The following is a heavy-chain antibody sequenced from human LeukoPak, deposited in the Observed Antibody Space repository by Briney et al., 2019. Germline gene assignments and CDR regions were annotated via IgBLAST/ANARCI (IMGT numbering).Heavy chain of an antibody. Sequence: GGSLRLSCAASGFTFSGSAMHWVRQASGKGLEWVGRIRSKANTYATAYAASVKGRFSISRDDSKNTAYLQLNSPKTEDTAVYYCSAAVGTDFYDYGMDVWGQGTTVTVSS. CDR2: IRSKANTYAT. D-gene: IGHD6-13*01. J-gene: IGHJ6*02. CDR1: GFTFSGSA. V-gene: IGHV3-73*01. CDR3: SAAVGTDFYDYGMDV.